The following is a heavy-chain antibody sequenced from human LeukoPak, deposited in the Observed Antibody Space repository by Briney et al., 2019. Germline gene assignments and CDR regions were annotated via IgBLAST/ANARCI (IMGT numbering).Heavy chain of an antibody. V-gene: IGHV4-4*07. D-gene: IGHD3-22*01. CDR1: GGSISSYY. CDR3: ARWYGYDSSGYSFDY. J-gene: IGHJ4*02. Sequence: SETLSLTCTVSGGSISSYYWSWIRQPAGKGLEWIGRIYTSGSTNYNPSLKSRVTMSVDTTKNQFSLKLSSVTAADTAVYYCARWYGYDSSGYSFDYWGQGTLVTVSS. CDR2: IYTSGST.